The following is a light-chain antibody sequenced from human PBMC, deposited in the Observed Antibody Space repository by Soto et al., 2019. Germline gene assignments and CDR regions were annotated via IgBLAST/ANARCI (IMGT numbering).Light chain of an antibody. J-gene: IGKJ1*01. Sequence: LVFPQSPGTLSFSPGQRAALSCRASQSVSNSYLAWYQQKPGQAPRLLNDGASSRATGIPDRFSGSGSGTDFTLTISRLDPEDFAVYYCQQYGSSGTFGQGTKVDIK. CDR3: QQYGSSGT. V-gene: IGKV3-20*01. CDR2: GAS. CDR1: QSVSNSY.